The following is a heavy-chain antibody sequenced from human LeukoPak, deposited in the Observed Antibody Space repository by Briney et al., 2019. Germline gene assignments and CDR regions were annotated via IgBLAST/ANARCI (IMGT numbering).Heavy chain of an antibody. J-gene: IGHJ4*02. CDR1: GGSFSGYY. Sequence: PSETLSLTCAVYGGSFSGYYWSWIRQPPGKGLEWIGEINHSGSTNYNPSLKSRVTISVDTSKNQFSLKLSSVTAADTAVYYCARVVAARNYYDSSVLKGGYFDYWGQGTLVTVSS. CDR2: INHSGST. D-gene: IGHD3-22*01. V-gene: IGHV4-34*01. CDR3: ARVVAARNYYDSSVLKGGYFDY.